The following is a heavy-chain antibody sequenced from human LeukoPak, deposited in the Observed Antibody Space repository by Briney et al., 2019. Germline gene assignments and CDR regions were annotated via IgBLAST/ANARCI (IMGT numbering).Heavy chain of an antibody. CDR2: ISAYNGNT. Sequence: ASVKVSCKASGYTFTSYGISWVRQAPGQGLGWVGWISAYNGNTNYSQKRQGRVTMTTDTSTSTAYMELRSMRSDDKAVYYCARVLSVAGLGDAFDIWGQGTMVTVSS. CDR3: ARVLSVAGLGDAFDI. CDR1: GYTFTSYG. V-gene: IGHV1-18*01. J-gene: IGHJ3*02. D-gene: IGHD6-19*01.